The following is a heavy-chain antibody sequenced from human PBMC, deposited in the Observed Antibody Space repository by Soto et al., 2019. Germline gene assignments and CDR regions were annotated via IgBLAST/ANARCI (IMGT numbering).Heavy chain of an antibody. J-gene: IGHJ4*02. V-gene: IGHV1-2*04. CDR1: GYTFTGYY. D-gene: IGHD1-1*01. CDR2: INPNSGGT. Sequence: ASVKVYFKGAGYTFTGYYIHWVRQEPGQGLEWMGWINPNSGGTNYAQKFQGWVTVTRDTSISTAYMDLNSLKSDDTAVYYCARDLRPQHYYFDSWGQGTLVTVSS. CDR3: ARDLRPQHYYFDS.